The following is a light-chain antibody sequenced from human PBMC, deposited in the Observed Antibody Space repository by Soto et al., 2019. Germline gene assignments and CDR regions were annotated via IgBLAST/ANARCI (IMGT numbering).Light chain of an antibody. CDR1: QTISSW. V-gene: IGKV1-5*03. CDR3: QHYNCYSEA. J-gene: IGKJ1*01. Sequence: DIQMTQSPSTLSGSVGDRVTITCRASQTISSWLAWYQQKPGKAPKLLIYKASTLKSGVPSRFIGSGSGTEFTLTISSLQPDDFATYYCQHYNCYSEAFGQGTKVEL. CDR2: KAS.